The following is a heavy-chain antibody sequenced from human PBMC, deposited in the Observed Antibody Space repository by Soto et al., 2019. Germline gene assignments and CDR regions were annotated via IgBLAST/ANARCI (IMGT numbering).Heavy chain of an antibody. D-gene: IGHD3-10*01. CDR2: IYIADT. J-gene: IGHJ4*02. V-gene: IGHV1-18*01. CDR3: ARDRDLNLDY. CDR1: GYNFSSFG. Sequence: QVQLVQSEAEVKKPGASVKVSCKASGYNFSSFGFSWLRQAPGQGLEWMGWIYIADTKYAQNLQGRVPMTTDTSTSTVYMELRSLISDDTAVYYCARDRDLNLDYWGQGTLVTVSS.